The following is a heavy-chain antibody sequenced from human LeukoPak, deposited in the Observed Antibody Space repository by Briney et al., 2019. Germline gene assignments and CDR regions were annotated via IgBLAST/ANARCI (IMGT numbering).Heavy chain of an antibody. V-gene: IGHV3-21*01. CDR1: GFTFSSYS. CDR3: ARDESADYVWGSYRYFDY. Sequence: GGSLRLSCAASGFTFSSYSMTWVRQAPGKGLEWVSSISSSSSYIYYADSVKGRFTISRDNAKNSLYLQMNSLRAEDTAVYYCARDESADYVWGSYRYFDYWGQGTLVTVSS. CDR2: ISSSSSYI. J-gene: IGHJ4*02. D-gene: IGHD3-16*02.